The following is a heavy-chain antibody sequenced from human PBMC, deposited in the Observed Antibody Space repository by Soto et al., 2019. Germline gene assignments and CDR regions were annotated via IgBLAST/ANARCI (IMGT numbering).Heavy chain of an antibody. CDR2: INHSGSA. V-gene: IGHV4-34*01. CDR3: GRPGNNTPDD. CDR1: GGSFSGYY. J-gene: IGHJ4*02. Sequence: QVRLQQWGAGLLQPSETLSLTFAVSGGSFSGYYWSWIRQPPGKGLEWIGEINHSGSAKYNPSLESRVTISVDPSKTQFSLMLSSVPAADTAVYYYGRPGNNTPDDWGPGTLVTVSS. D-gene: IGHD2-15*01.